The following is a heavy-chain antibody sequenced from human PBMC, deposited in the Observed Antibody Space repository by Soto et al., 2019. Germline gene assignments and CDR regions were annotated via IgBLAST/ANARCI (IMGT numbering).Heavy chain of an antibody. J-gene: IGHJ4*02. D-gene: IGHD2-21*02. CDR1: GFIFGSYD. Sequence: GGSLRLSCEASGFIFGSYDMIWVRQAPGKGLEWVSDISGSGGVTHYADSVKGRFTISRDNSRNTVSLQMNSLRAEDTAVYFCAKVNCGRDCSFENWGQGTMVTVSS. V-gene: IGHV3-23*01. CDR2: ISGSGGVT. CDR3: AKVNCGRDCSFEN.